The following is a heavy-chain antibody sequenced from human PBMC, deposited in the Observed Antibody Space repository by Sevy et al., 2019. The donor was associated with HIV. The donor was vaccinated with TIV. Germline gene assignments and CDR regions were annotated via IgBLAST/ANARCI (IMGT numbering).Heavy chain of an antibody. CDR1: GYSFTSYG. J-gene: IGHJ1*01. Sequence: ASVKVSCKASGYSFTSYGITWVRQAPGQGLEFMGWISPYNGNTDYAQKYQGRITLTTDTSTTTAYLELRSLTSDDTAVYYCSRPLSGTYREAAYLQHWGQGTQVTVSS. D-gene: IGHD1-26*01. CDR3: SRPLSGTYREAAYLQH. CDR2: ISPYNGNT. V-gene: IGHV1-18*04.